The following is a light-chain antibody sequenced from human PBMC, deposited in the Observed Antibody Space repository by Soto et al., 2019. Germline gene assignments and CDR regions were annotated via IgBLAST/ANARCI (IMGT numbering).Light chain of an antibody. J-gene: IGLJ2*01. Sequence: QSALTQPRSVSGSPGQSVTISCTGTSSDVGSSNYVSWYQQHPGKAPKLIISDVSKRPSGVPDRFSGSKSDNTASLSISGLQDEDEADYFCCSHAGSYVVFGGGTKLTAL. CDR3: CSHAGSYVV. V-gene: IGLV2-11*01. CDR2: DVS. CDR1: SSDVGSSNY.